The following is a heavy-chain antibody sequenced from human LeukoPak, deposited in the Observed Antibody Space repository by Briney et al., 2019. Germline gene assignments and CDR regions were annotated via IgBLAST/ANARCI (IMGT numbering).Heavy chain of an antibody. D-gene: IGHD4-11*01. CDR2: IYTSGST. V-gene: IGHV4-4*09. J-gene: IGHJ5*02. Sequence: SETLSLTCTVSGGSISSYYWSWIRQLPGKGLEWIGYIYTSGSTNYNPSLKSRVTISVDTSKNQFSLKLSSVTAADTAVYYCAGLDYSNYVWFDPWGQGTLVTVSS. CDR3: AGLDYSNYVWFDP. CDR1: GGSISSYY.